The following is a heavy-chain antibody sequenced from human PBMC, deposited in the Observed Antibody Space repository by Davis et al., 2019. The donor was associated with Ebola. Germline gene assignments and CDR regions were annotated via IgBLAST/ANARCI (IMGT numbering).Heavy chain of an antibody. CDR3: AKDQTDYYDPAFDY. CDR1: GFTFSSYG. CDR2: ISYDGSNK. J-gene: IGHJ4*02. D-gene: IGHD3-22*01. V-gene: IGHV3-30*18. Sequence: PGGSLRLSCAASGFTFSSYGMHWVRQAPGKGLEWVAVISYDGSNKYYADSVKGRFTISRDNSKNTLYLQMNSLRAEDTAVYYCAKDQTDYYDPAFDYWGQGTLVTVSS.